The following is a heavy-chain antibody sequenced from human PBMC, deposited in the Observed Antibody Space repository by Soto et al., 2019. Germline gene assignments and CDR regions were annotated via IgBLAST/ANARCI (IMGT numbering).Heavy chain of an antibody. CDR1: GYTFTGYY. V-gene: IGHV1-2*04. CDR3: ARGGCSGGSCTYYYYGMDV. J-gene: IGHJ6*02. Sequence: QVQLVQSGAEVKKPGASVKVSCKASGYTFTGYYMHWVRQAPGQGLEWMGWINPNSGGTNYAQKFQGWVTMTRGTSISTAYMELSRLRSDDTAVDYCARGGCSGGSCTYYYYGMDVWGQGTTVTVSS. CDR2: INPNSGGT. D-gene: IGHD2-15*01.